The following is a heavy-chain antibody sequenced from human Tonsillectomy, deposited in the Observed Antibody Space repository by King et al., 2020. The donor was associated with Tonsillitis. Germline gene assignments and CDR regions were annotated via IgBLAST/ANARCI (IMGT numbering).Heavy chain of an antibody. V-gene: IGHV3-23*04. D-gene: IGHD3-10*01. CDR3: AKASGVYVSGTYYSYYYYGMDV. J-gene: IGHJ6*02. CDR2: ISGSGGST. CDR1: GFTFSSYA. Sequence: VQLVESGGGLVQPGGSLRLSCAASGFTFSSYAMSWVRQAPGKGLEWVSVISGSGGSTYYADSVKGRFTIPRDNSKNTLYLQMNSLRADDTAVYYCAKASGVYVSGTYYSYYYYGMDVWGQGTTVTVSS.